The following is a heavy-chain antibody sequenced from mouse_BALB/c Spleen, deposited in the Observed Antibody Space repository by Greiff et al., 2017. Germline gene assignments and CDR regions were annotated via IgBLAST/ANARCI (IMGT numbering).Heavy chain of an antibody. D-gene: IGHD5-1*01. CDR3: ANLAMDY. CDR2: ISSGSSTI. V-gene: IGHV5-17*02. Sequence: EVHLVESGGGLVQPGGSRKLSCAASGFTFSSFGMHWVRQAPEKGLEWVAYISSGSSTIYYADTVKGRFTISRDNPKNTLFLQMTSLRSEDTAMYYCANLAMDYWGQGTSVTVSS. CDR1: GFTFSSFG. J-gene: IGHJ4*01.